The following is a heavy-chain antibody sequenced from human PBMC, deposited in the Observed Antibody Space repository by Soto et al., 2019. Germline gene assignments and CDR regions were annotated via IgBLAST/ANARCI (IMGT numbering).Heavy chain of an antibody. J-gene: IGHJ5*02. V-gene: IGHV4-31*03. D-gene: IGHD3-10*02. Sequence: QVQLQESGPGLVKPSQTLSLTCTVSGGSIRSGGYYWTWIRHHPGKGLEWIGYIYYRGSTYYNPSLKSRVTLSVDTSKHQSSLKLSSVTAADTAVYYCARSVFTWGQGNLVTVSS. CDR3: ARSVFT. CDR1: GGSIRSGGYY. CDR2: IYYRGST.